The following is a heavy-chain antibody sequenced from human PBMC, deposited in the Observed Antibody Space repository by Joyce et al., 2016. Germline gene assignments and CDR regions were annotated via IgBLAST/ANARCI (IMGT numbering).Heavy chain of an antibody. D-gene: IGHD1-26*01. Sequence: QVQLQESGPGLLKPSQTLSLTCTVSGGFISNGDYYWTWIRQHPGKGLEWIGYIYYGGGTYYTPPLKSRLTISIDTSNNQFSLKLSSLTAADTAIYYCARGSATSYFDSWGRGTLVTVSS. CDR3: ARGSATSYFDS. J-gene: IGHJ4*02. CDR1: GGFISNGDYY. CDR2: IYYGGGT. V-gene: IGHV4-31*03.